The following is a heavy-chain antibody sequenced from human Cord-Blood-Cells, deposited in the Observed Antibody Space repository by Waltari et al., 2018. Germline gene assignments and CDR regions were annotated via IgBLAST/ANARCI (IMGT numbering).Heavy chain of an antibody. CDR1: GYTFTSYG. V-gene: IGHV1-18*01. CDR2: ISAYNGNT. Sequence: QVQLVQSGAEVKKPVASVKVSCKASGYTFTSYGISWVRQAPGQGLEWMGWISAYNGNTNYAQKLQGRVTMTTDTSTSTAYMELRSLRSDDTAVYYCARVGTVTTRSYYYGMDVWGQGTTVTVSS. D-gene: IGHD4-4*01. CDR3: ARVGTVTTRSYYYGMDV. J-gene: IGHJ6*02.